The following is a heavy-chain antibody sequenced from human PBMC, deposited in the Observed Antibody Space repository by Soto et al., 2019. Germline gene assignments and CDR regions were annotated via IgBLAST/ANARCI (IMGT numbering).Heavy chain of an antibody. D-gene: IGHD3-16*01. J-gene: IGHJ5*02. Sequence: QVHLVQSGGEMKKLGASVKVSCKASGYTFTDFGISWVRQAPGQGLEWMGWISGFDGDRNYAQKFQGRATLATATSGTTAYMELRSLTSGDAAIYYCVRDYDGWGEDWFAPWGQGTLVTVSS. CDR1: GYTFTDFG. CDR2: ISGFDGDR. CDR3: VRDYDGWGEDWFAP. V-gene: IGHV1-18*01.